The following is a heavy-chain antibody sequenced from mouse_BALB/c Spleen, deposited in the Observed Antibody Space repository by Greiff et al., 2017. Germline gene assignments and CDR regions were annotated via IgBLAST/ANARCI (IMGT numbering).Heavy chain of an antibody. Sequence: QVQLQQSGAELARPGASVKLSCKASGYTFTSYWMQWVKQRPGQGLEWIGAIYPGDGDTRYTQKFKGKATLTADTSSSTAYMQLSSLASEDSAVYYCAREGVDYAMDYWGQGTSVTVSS. CDR1: GYTFTSYW. CDR2: IYPGDGDT. V-gene: IGHV1-87*01. CDR3: AREGVDYAMDY. J-gene: IGHJ4*01.